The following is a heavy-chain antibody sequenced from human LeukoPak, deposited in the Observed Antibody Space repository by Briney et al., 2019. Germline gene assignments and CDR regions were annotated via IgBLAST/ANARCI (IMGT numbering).Heavy chain of an antibody. CDR1: GGTFSSYA. Sequence: SVKVSCKASGGTFSSYAISWVRQAPGQGLEWMGGIIPIFGTANYAQKFQGRVTITADESTSTAYMELSSLRSEDTAVYYCVIGGYSYGYDYYYYYGMDVWGQGTTVTVSS. V-gene: IGHV1-69*13. CDR2: IIPIFGTA. J-gene: IGHJ6*02. D-gene: IGHD5-18*01. CDR3: VIGGYSYGYDYYYYYGMDV.